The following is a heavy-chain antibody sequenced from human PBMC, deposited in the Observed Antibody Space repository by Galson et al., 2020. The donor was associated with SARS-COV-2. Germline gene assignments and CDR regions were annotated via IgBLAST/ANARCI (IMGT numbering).Heavy chain of an antibody. CDR1: GYTFTNYG. CDR2: ISAYNGNS. V-gene: IGHV1-18*01. CDR3: ERHMVTFAGVLVPEY. J-gene: IGHJ4*02. D-gene: IGHD3-16*02. Sequence: ASVKVSCKASGYTFTNYGINWMRQAPGQGLEWMGWISAYNGNSNYAQKFQGRVTMTTDTSTSKAYMELGSLSSDDTAMYYCERHMVTFAGVLVPEYWGKGTKVTVSS.